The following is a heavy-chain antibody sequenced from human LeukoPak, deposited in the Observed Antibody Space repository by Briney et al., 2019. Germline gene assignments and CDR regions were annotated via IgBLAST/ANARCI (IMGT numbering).Heavy chain of an antibody. Sequence: GGSLRLSCTACGFTFPSYAMAWVPQAPGKGLEWVSGISGYGRSIFYADSVKGRFTISRDNSKNTLYLQMDGLRVEDTAVYYCAKVVQLGITRIVELKPGYFDYWGQGTLVTVSS. J-gene: IGHJ4*02. CDR2: ISGYGRSI. D-gene: IGHD3-22*01. V-gene: IGHV3-23*01. CDR3: AKVVQLGITRIVELKPGYFDY. CDR1: GFTFPSYA.